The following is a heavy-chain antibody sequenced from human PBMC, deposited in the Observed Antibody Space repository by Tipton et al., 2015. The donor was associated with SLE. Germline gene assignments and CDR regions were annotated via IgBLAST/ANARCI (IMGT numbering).Heavy chain of an antibody. V-gene: IGHV4-39*07. J-gene: IGHJ4*02. CDR2: MFYTGST. CDR1: GFTFISYA. Sequence: LRLSCTASGFTFISYAMHWIRQPPGKGLEWIGSMFYTGSTYYSPSFQGRLTISVDTSRNQFSLRLSSVTAADTAVYYCERPHTNSWGQGTLVTVPS. CDR3: ERPHTNS.